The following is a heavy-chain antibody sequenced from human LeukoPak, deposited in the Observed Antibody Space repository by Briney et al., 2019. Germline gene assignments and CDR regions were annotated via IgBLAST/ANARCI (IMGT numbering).Heavy chain of an antibody. D-gene: IGHD1-1*01. V-gene: IGHV3-7*05. CDR1: GFTFSIYW. CDR2: IKQDGSEK. CDR3: ARGGRSPDY. Sequence: PGGSLRLSCAASGFTFSIYWMNWVRQAPGKGLEWVANIKQDGSEKYYVDSVKGRFTISRDNAKNSLYLQMNSLRAEDTAVYSCARGGRSPDYWGQGTLVTVSS. J-gene: IGHJ4*02.